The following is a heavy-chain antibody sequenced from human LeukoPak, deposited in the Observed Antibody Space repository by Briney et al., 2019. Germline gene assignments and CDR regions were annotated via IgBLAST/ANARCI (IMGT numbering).Heavy chain of an antibody. CDR2: IYYSGST. J-gene: IGHJ4*02. D-gene: IGHD3-3*01. CDR3: ARLEVLWDFWSGPTTFYFDY. CDR1: GGSISSYY. V-gene: IGHV4-59*08. Sequence: PSEALSLTCTVSGGSISSYYWSWIRQPPGKGLEWIGYIYYSGSTNYNPSLKSRVTISVDTSKNQFSLKLSSVTAADTAVYYCARLEVLWDFWSGPTTFYFDYWGQGTLVTVSS.